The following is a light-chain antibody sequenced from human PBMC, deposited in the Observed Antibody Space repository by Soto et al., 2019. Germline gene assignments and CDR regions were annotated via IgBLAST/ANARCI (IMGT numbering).Light chain of an antibody. CDR2: DAS. CDR3: LQHNIYPLT. CDR1: QSISSW. J-gene: IGKJ4*01. V-gene: IGKV1-5*01. Sequence: DIQMTQSPSTVSSSLGDRVTITCLASQSISSWLAWYQQKPGKAPKLLIYDASSLESGVPSRFSGSGSGTEFTLTISSLQPEDFATYYCLQHNIYPLTFGGGTKVDI.